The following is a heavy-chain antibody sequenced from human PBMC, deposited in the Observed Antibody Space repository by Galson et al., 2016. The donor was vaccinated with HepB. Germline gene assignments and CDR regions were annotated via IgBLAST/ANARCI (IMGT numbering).Heavy chain of an antibody. CDR3: ARGHDYSDYAGTVQD. CDR1: GGSITSGGYY. V-gene: IGHV4-31*03. J-gene: IGHJ4*02. CDR2: IYYSGST. Sequence: TLSLTCSVSGGSITSGGYYCHWIRQHPGKGLEWIGYIYYSGSTHYNPSLKSRITISLGTSKNQFSLRLSSVTAADSAVYYCARGHDYSDYAGTVQDWGQGTLVTVSS. D-gene: IGHD4-11*01.